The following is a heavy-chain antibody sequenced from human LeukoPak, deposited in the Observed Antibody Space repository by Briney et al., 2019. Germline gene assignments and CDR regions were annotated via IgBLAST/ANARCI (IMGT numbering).Heavy chain of an antibody. CDR1: GFTFSSYE. Sequence: PGGSLRLSCAASGFTFSSYEMNWVRQAPGKGLEWVPYISSSGSTIYYADSVKGRFTISRDNAKNSLYLQMNSLRAEDTAVYYCARNRIRYLDYWGQGTLVTVSS. D-gene: IGHD2/OR15-2a*01. CDR2: ISSSGSTI. J-gene: IGHJ4*02. CDR3: ARNRIRYLDY. V-gene: IGHV3-48*03.